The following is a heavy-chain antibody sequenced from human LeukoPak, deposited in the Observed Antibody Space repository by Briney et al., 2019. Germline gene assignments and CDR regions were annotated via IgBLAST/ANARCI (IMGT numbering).Heavy chain of an antibody. D-gene: IGHD2-15*01. J-gene: IGHJ4*02. V-gene: IGHV3-21*01. CDR3: ARVHLDYSDFDY. Sequence: GGSLRLSCAASGFNLNNYNMNWVRQAPGKGLEWVSSISSYSSYIFYAESVKGRFTISRDIAKNSLYLQTHSLRAEDTAVYYCARVHLDYSDFDYWGQGTLVTVSS. CDR1: GFNLNNYN. CDR2: ISSYSSYI.